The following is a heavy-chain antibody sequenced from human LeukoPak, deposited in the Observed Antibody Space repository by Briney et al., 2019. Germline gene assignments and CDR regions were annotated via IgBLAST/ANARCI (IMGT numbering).Heavy chain of an antibody. CDR3: ARVQYDFWSGYHSNDALDI. CDR1: GYTFTGYY. J-gene: IGHJ3*02. D-gene: IGHD3-3*01. Sequence: RASVKVSCKASGYTFTGYYMHWVRQAPGQGLEWMGWINPNSGGTNYAQKFQGRVTMTRDTSISTAYMELSRLRSDDTAVYYCARVQYDFWSGYHSNDALDIWGQGTMVTVSS. CDR2: INPNSGGT. V-gene: IGHV1-2*02.